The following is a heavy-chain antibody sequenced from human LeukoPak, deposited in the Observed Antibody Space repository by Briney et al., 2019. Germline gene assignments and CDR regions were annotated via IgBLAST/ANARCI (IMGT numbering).Heavy chain of an antibody. D-gene: IGHD2-8*01. CDR1: GYSISSGYY. CDR2: IYHSGST. J-gene: IGHJ3*02. CDR3: ATGWGNMVYVTLAAFDI. Sequence: SETLSLTCTVSGYSISSGYYWGWIRQPPGKGLEWIGSIYHSGSTYYNPSLKSRVTISVDTSKNQFSLKLSSVTAADTAVYYCATGWGNMVYVTLAAFDIWGQGTMVTVSS. V-gene: IGHV4-38-2*02.